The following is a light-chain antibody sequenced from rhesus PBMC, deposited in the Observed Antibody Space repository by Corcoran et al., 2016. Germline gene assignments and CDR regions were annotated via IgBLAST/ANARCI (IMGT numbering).Light chain of an antibody. J-gene: IGLJ1*01. CDR1: SSDVGGYDY. Sequence: QAALTQPPSVSGSPGQSVTISCTGTSSDVGGYDYVSWYQHFPGTAPELMIYEVTERPSGVSDRFTGSKSGNTASLTISGLQPEDEAEYFCGSYAGNNAFIFGSGTRLTVL. V-gene: IGLV2-23*01. CDR3: GSYAGNNAFI. CDR2: EVT.